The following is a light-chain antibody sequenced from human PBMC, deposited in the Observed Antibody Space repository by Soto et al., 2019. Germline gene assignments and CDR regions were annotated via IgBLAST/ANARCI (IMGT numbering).Light chain of an antibody. Sequence: QSVLTQPPSVSGAPGQRVTISCTGSSSNIGAGYDVHWYQQLPGTAPKLLIYDNSNRPSGVPDRFSGSKSGTSASLAITGLQAEDEADYYCQSYDSSLRRVVGGGTKLTVL. CDR2: DNS. V-gene: IGLV1-40*01. CDR1: SSNIGAGYD. J-gene: IGLJ2*01. CDR3: QSYDSSLRRV.